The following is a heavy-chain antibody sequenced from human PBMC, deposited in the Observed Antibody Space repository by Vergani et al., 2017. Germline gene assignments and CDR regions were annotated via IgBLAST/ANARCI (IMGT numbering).Heavy chain of an antibody. D-gene: IGHD3-10*01. V-gene: IGHV1-69*01. CDR3: TRVYPHYGSGREDWFDP. J-gene: IGHJ5*02. CDR1: GGTFSSYA. Sequence: QVQLVQSGAEVKKPGSSVKVSCKASGGTFSSYAITWVRQAPGQGLEWMGGIIPIFGTANYAQKFQGRVTITADEFTSTAYMELSSLRSEETAVYYCTRVYPHYGSGREDWFDPWGQGTLVTVSS. CDR2: IIPIFGTA.